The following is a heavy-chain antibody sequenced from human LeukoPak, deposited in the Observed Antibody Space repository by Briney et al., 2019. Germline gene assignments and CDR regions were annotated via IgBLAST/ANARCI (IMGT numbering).Heavy chain of an antibody. J-gene: IGHJ4*02. CDR2: IIPIFGTA. V-gene: IGHV1-69*13. CDR1: GGTSSSYA. Sequence: ASVKVSCKASGGTSSSYAISWVRQAPGQGLEWMGGIIPIFGTANYAQKFQGRVTITADESTSTAYMELSSLRSEDTAVYYCARSGYYYDSSGYYPLGYWGQGTLVTVSS. CDR3: ARSGYYYDSSGYYPLGY. D-gene: IGHD3-22*01.